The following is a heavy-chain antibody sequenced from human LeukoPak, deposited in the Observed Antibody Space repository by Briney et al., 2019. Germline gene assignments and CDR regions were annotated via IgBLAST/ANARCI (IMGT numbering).Heavy chain of an antibody. CDR2: IYYSGST. J-gene: IGHJ4*02. Sequence: SETLFLTCTVSGGSISSYYWSWIRQPPGKGLEWIGYIYYSGSTNYNPSLKSRVTISVDTSKNQFSLKLSSVTAADTAVYYCARGISGWYYFDYWGQGTLVTVSS. CDR3: ARGISGWYYFDY. V-gene: IGHV4-59*01. CDR1: GGSISSYY. D-gene: IGHD6-19*01.